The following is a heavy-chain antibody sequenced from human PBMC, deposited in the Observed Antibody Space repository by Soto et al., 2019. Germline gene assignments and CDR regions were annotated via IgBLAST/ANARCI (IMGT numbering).Heavy chain of an antibody. CDR2: ISYDGSNK. CDR1: GFTFSSYG. D-gene: IGHD6-19*01. CDR3: ARFVPVAGPGDYFDF. J-gene: IGHJ4*02. Sequence: GGSLRLSCAASGFTFSSYGMHWVRQAPGKGLEWVADISYDGSNKYYADSVKGRFTISRDNATNSLYLQMNSLRAEDTAVYYCARFVPVAGPGDYFDFWGQGALVTVSS. V-gene: IGHV3-30*03.